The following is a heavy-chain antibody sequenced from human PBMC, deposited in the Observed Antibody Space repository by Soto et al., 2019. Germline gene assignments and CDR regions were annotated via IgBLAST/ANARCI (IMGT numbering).Heavy chain of an antibody. CDR3: ARDQPLASDYFDY. CDR2: ISSSGSTI. D-gene: IGHD6-13*01. J-gene: IGHJ4*02. Sequence: PGGSLRLSGAASGFTFSDYYISWIRQAPGKGLEWVSYISSSGSTIYYADSVKGRFTISRDNAKNSLYLQMNSLRAEDTAVYYCARDQPLASDYFDYWGQGTLVTVSS. CDR1: GFTFSDYY. V-gene: IGHV3-11*01.